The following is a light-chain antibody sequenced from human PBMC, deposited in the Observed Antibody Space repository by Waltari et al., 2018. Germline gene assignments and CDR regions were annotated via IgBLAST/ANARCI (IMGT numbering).Light chain of an antibody. V-gene: IGKV1-39*01. J-gene: IGKJ1*01. CDR3: QQTFTTPWT. CDR1: QTIKSF. CDR2: NSS. Sequence: DIQMTQSPSSLSASVGETVTIACRAGQTIKSFVNLYQQKPGRAPKCLISNSSTLQSGVPSRFSGSGSGTEFTLTISSLQPEDFATYSCQQTFTTPWTFGPGTTVEIK.